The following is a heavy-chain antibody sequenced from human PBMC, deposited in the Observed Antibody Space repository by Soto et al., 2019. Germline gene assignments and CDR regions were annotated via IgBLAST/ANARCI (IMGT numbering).Heavy chain of an antibody. J-gene: IGHJ6*02. CDR2: IIPFFKAT. CDR3: ARDVPLNYYDGTYSYYAMDV. CDR1: GGTFSSHA. Sequence: GASVKVSCKASGGTFSSHAISWVRQAPGQGLEWMGGIIPFFKATNYAQKFQGRVTITADDSTSTAYMDLYSLRSEDTAVYYCARDVPLNYYDGTYSYYAMDVWCQGTTVTVSS. D-gene: IGHD3-16*01. V-gene: IGHV1-69*13.